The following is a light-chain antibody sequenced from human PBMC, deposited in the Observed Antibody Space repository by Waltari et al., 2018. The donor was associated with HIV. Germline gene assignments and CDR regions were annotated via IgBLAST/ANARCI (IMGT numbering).Light chain of an antibody. CDR1: NIGSKT. V-gene: IGLV3-21*02. CDR3: QVWDGNSDHQV. CDR2: DDA. J-gene: IGLJ3*02. Sequence: SYVLTQPPSVSVAPGQTAMITCGGNNIGSKTVQWYQQKPGQAPILVIYDDADRPSGIPERFSGSNSGNTATRTISRVEAGDEADYFCQVWDGNSDHQVCGGGTKLTVL.